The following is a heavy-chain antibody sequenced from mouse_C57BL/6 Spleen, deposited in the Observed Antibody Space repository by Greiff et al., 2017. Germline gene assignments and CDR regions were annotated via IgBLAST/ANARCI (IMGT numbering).Heavy chain of an antibody. CDR1: GYSITSGYY. CDR2: ISYDGRN. D-gene: IGHD2-3*01. CDR3: ASSYDGYFAWFAY. V-gene: IGHV3-6*01. J-gene: IGHJ3*01. Sequence: EVKLMESGPGLVKPSQSLSLTCSVTGYSITSGYYWNWIRQFPGNKLEWMGYISYDGRNNYNPSLKNRISITRDTSKNQFFLKLNSVTTEDTATYYCASSYDGYFAWFAYWGQGTLVTVSA.